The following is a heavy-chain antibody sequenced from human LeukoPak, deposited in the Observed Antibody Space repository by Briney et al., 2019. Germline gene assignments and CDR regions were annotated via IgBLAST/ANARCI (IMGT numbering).Heavy chain of an antibody. CDR2: LRGNGDT. Sequence: QTGGSLRLSCAASGFTFSSYAMSWVREAPARGLEWVSSLRGNGDTFYADSVKGRFTISRDNSKNTLYLQMPSLRAEDTAVYYCATSPTVGFGELLFDHWGQGTLVTVS. CDR3: ATSPTVGFGELLFDH. CDR1: GFTFSSYA. V-gene: IGHV3-23*01. D-gene: IGHD3-10*01. J-gene: IGHJ5*02.